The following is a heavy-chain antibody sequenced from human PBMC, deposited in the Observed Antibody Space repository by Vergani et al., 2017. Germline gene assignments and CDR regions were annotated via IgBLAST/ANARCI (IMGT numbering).Heavy chain of an antibody. Sequence: EVQLVQSGAEVKKPGESLRISCKGSGYSFTSYWISWVRQMPGKGLEWMGRIDPSDSYTNYSPSFQGHVTISADKSISTAYLQWSSLKASDTAMYYCARQDCSGGSCYDIFSPEYNXFDPWGQGTLVTVSS. CDR1: GYSFTSYW. CDR3: ARQDCSGGSCYDIFSPEYNXFDP. V-gene: IGHV5-10-1*01. D-gene: IGHD2-15*01. J-gene: IGHJ5*02. CDR2: IDPSDSYT.